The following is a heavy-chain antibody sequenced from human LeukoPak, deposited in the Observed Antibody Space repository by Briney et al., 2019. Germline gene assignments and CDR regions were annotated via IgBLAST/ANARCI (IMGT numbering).Heavy chain of an antibody. J-gene: IGHJ4*02. V-gene: IGHV3-23*01. CDR2: ISGCGGST. CDR3: AKDIYPRSTCSGCRPFDY. Sequence: SGGSLRLSCAASGFTFSSYAMSWVRQAPGKGPEWVSAISGCGGSTYYADSVKGRFTISRDNSKNTLYLQMNSLRAEDTAVYYCAKDIYPRSTCSGCRPFDYWGQGTLVTVSS. CDR1: GFTFSSYA. D-gene: IGHD3-10*02.